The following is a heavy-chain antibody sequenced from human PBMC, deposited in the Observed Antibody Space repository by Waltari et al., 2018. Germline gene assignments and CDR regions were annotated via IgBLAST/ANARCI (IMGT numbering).Heavy chain of an antibody. V-gene: IGHV1-3*01. CDR2: INAGNGNT. CDR1: GYTFTSYA. CDR3: ARSKINYYGSGTLDY. D-gene: IGHD3-10*01. J-gene: IGHJ4*02. Sequence: QIQLVQSGAEVKKPGASVKVSCKASGYTFTSYAMHWVRQAPGQRLEWMGWINAGNGNTKYSQKFQGRVTITRDTSASTAYMELSSLRSEDTAVYYCARSKINYYGSGTLDYWGQGTLVTVSS.